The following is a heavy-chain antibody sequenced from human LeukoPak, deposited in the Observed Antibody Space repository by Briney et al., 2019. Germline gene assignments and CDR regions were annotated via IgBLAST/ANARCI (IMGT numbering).Heavy chain of an antibody. CDR3: ARFLVVVITVGMDV. J-gene: IGHJ6*02. Sequence: SQTLSLTCTVSGGSISSGDYYWSWIRQPPGKGLEWIGYIYYSGSTYYNPSLKSRVTISVDTSKNQFSLKLSSVTAADTAVYYCARFLVVVITVGMDVWAKGPRSPSP. CDR1: GGSISSGDYY. D-gene: IGHD3-22*01. CDR2: IYYSGST. V-gene: IGHV4-30-4*01.